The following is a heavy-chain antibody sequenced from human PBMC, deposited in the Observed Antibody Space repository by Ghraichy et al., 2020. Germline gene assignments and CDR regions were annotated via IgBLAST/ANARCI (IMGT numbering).Heavy chain of an antibody. CDR2: IRSKANSYAT. CDR3: TPIFGHDY. D-gene: IGHD3-3*01. J-gene: IGHJ4*02. V-gene: IGHV3-73*01. CDR1: GFTFSGSA. Sequence: GESLNISCAASGFTFSGSAMHWVRQASGKGLEWVGRIRSKANSYATAYAASVKGRFTISRDDSKNTAYLQMNSLKTEDTAVYYCTPIFGHDYWGQGTLVTVSS.